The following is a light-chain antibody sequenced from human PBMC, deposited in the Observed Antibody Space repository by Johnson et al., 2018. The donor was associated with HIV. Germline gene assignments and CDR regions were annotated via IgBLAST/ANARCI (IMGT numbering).Light chain of an antibody. CDR2: ENN. CDR3: GTWDSSLSAYYV. J-gene: IGLJ1*01. Sequence: QLVLTQPPSVSAAPGQKVTISCSGSSSNIGNNYVSWYQQLPGTAPKLLIYENNKRPSGIPDRFFGSKSGTSATMGITGLQTGDEADYYFGTWDSSLSAYYVFGTGTKVTVL. CDR1: SSNIGNNY. V-gene: IGLV1-51*02.